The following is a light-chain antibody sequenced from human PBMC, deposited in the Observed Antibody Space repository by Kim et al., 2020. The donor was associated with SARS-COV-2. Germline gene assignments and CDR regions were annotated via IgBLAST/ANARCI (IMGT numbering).Light chain of an antibody. CDR3: QQYNSFTWT. CDR2: DAS. J-gene: IGKJ1*01. Sequence: ASVGDTVTITCRASQSINRWVAWYQQKPGTAPKLLMYDASSLEGRVPSRFSGSGSGTEISLTISSLQPDDFATYYCQQYNSFTWTFGQGTKVDIK. V-gene: IGKV1-5*01. CDR1: QSINRW.